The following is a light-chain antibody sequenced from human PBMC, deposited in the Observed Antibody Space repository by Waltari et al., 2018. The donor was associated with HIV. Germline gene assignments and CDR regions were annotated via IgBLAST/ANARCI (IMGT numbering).Light chain of an antibody. CDR3: CSYAGSYTR. V-gene: IGLV2-11*01. CDR1: SSDVGGYNY. J-gene: IGLJ2*01. CDR2: DVS. Sequence: QSALTQPRSVSGSPGQSVTFSCPGTSSDVGGYNYVSWYQQHPGKAPKLMIYDVSKRPSGVPDRFSGSKSGNTASLTISGLQAEDEADYYCCSYAGSYTRFGGGTKLTVL.